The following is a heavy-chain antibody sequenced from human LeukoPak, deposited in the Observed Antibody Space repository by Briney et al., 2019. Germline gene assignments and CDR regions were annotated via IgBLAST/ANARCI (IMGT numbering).Heavy chain of an antibody. J-gene: IGHJ4*02. CDR2: ISYDGSNE. CDR1: GFTFSNYG. CDR3: AKVALFSGYYPPFDY. Sequence: GGSLRLSCTASGFTFSNYGMHWVRQAPGKGLEWVAVISYDGSNEYYADSVKGRFTISRDNSKNTLFLEMNSLRPEDTAVYHCAKVALFSGYYPPFDYWGQGTLVTVSS. V-gene: IGHV3-30*18. D-gene: IGHD3-22*01.